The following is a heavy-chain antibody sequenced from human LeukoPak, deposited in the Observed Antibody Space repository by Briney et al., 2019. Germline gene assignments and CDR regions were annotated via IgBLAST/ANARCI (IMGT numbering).Heavy chain of an antibody. V-gene: IGHV3-48*03. Sequence: GGSLRLSCAASGFTFSSYEMNWVRQAPGKGLEWISYISGSGSPIYYADSVKGRFTISRDNAKNSLYLQMNSLRAEDTAVYYCKGFIPYGMDVWGQGTTVTVSS. CDR3: KGFIPYGMDV. D-gene: IGHD3-16*01. CDR1: GFTFSSYE. J-gene: IGHJ6*02. CDR2: ISGSGSPI.